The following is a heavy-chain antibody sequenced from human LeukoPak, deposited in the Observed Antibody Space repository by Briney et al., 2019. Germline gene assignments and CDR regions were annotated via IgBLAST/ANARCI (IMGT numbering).Heavy chain of an antibody. CDR3: AKDGSRVVITLYYYYMDV. CDR2: IRYDGSNK. V-gene: IGHV3-30*02. J-gene: IGHJ6*03. CDR1: GFTFSSYG. Sequence: PGGSLRLSCAASGFTFSSYGMHWVRQAPGKGLEWVAFIRYDGSNKYYADSVKGRFTISRDNSKNTLYLQMSSLRAEDTAVYYCAKDGSRVVITLYYYYMDVWGKGTTVTVSS. D-gene: IGHD3-22*01.